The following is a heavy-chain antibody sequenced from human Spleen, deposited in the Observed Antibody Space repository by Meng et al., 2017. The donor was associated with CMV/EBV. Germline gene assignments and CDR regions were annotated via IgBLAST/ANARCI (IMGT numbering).Heavy chain of an antibody. V-gene: IGHV4-34*01. J-gene: IGHJ6*02. CDR2: INHGGST. Sequence: SQTLSLTCAVYGGSFSGYYWTWIRQPPGRGLEWIGQINHGGSTNYNPSLMSRVTMSVDTSSNQFSLKLSSVTAADTAVYYCARDESDVAVIPVAVGGLYYYGLDVWGRGTTVTVAS. D-gene: IGHD2-2*01. CDR3: ARDESDVAVIPVAVGGLYYYGLDV. CDR1: GGSFSGYY.